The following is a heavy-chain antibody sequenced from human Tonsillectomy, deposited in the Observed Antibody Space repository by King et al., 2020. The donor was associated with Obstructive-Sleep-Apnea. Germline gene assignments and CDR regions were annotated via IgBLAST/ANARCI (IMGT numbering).Heavy chain of an antibody. CDR3: ARGYGSGTYPPPAVDS. V-gene: IGHV5-51*01. Sequence: VQLVESGAEVKKPGESLKISCKGSGYSFSNYCIAWVRQMPGKGLEWMGSIYPGDSYTKYSLSFQGHGTISPDKSISTAYLQWSGLKASDTAMYYCARGYGSGTYPPPAVDSWGQGTLVTVSS. CDR2: IYPGDSYT. J-gene: IGHJ4*02. D-gene: IGHD3-10*01. CDR1: GYSFSNYC.